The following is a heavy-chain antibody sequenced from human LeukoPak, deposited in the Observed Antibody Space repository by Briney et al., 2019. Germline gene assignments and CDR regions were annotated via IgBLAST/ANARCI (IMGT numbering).Heavy chain of an antibody. CDR1: GGSFSGYY. CDR3: ARKTVPTGVDY. Sequence: SETLSHTCAVYGGSFSGYYWSWIRQPPGKGLEWIGEINHTGNTGYNPSLKSRVTISVDTSKNEFSLKLSSVTAADTAVYYCARKTVPTGVDYWGQGTLVTVSS. V-gene: IGHV4-34*01. CDR2: INHTGNT. J-gene: IGHJ4*02. D-gene: IGHD4-17*01.